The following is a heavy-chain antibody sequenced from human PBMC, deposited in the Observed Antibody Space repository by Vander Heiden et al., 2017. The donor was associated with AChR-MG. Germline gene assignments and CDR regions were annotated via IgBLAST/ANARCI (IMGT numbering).Heavy chain of an antibody. J-gene: IGHJ4*02. CDR2: IDNSGSS. CDR3: ARILYDYVQDGTDY. CDR1: GGSIRSSSYY. Sequence: QPQLQESGPGLVKPSATLSLTFTVSGGSIRSSSYYWGWIGQHPGKGVEWIGSIDNSGSSYYNPSLKSRVAISVDTSKNQFSLKLGSVTAADTAVYYCARILYDYVQDGTDYWGQGTLVTVSS. D-gene: IGHD3-16*01. V-gene: IGHV4-39*01.